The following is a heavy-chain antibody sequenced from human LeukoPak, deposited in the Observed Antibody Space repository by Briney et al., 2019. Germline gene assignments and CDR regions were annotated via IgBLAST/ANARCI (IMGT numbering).Heavy chain of an antibody. CDR3: ARSEHIVVVTSTPASY. V-gene: IGHV3-30-3*01. CDR1: GFTFSSYA. J-gene: IGHJ4*02. D-gene: IGHD2-21*02. CDR2: ISYDGSNK. Sequence: TGRSLRLSCAASGFTFSSYAMHWVRQAPGKGLEWVAVISYDGSNKYYADPVKGRFTISRDNSKNTVFMEMNSLKPEDTALYYCARSEHIVVVTSTPASYWGQGTLVTVSS.